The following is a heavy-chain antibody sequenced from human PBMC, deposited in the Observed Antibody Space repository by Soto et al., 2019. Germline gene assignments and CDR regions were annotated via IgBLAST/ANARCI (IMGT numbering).Heavy chain of an antibody. D-gene: IGHD5-12*01. CDR3: ARAKVEMATITLDY. Sequence: SETLSLTCTASGGSISSYYWSWIRQPPGKGLEWIGYIYYSGSTNYNPSLKSRVTISVDTSKNQFSLKLSSVTAADTAVYYCARAKVEMATITLDYWGQGTPVTVSS. CDR1: GGSISSYY. V-gene: IGHV4-59*01. J-gene: IGHJ4*02. CDR2: IYYSGST.